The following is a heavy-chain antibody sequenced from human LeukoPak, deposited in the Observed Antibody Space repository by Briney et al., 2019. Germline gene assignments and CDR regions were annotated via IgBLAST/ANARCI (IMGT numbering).Heavy chain of an antibody. J-gene: IGHJ4*02. CDR2: IYNSGST. Sequence: SETLSLTCTVSGGSLSSNYWSWIRQPAGKGLEWIGRIYNSGSTNYNTNYNPSLSSRVTMSVDTSKNQFSLKLNSVTAADTAVYYCARAIWYGSGTTAFDYWGQGTLVTVSS. CDR1: GGSLSSNY. CDR3: ARAIWYGSGTTAFDY. D-gene: IGHD3-10*01. V-gene: IGHV4-4*07.